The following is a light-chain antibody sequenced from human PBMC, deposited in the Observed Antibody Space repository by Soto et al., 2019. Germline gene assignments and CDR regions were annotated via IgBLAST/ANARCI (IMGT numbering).Light chain of an antibody. V-gene: IGLV2-23*03. Sequence: QSALTQPASVSGSPGQSITISCTGTSSDVGSDNLVSWYQQHPGKAPKLMIYEGSKRPSGVSNRLSGSKSGNTASLTISGLQGEDEADYYCCSYAGSSPFHVVFGGGTKLTVL. CDR1: SSDVGSDNL. J-gene: IGLJ2*01. CDR2: EGS. CDR3: CSYAGSSPFHVV.